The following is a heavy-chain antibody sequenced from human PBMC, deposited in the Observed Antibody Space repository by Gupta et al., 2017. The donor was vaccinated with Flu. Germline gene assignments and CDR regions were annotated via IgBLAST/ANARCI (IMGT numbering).Heavy chain of an antibody. J-gene: IGHJ5*02. CDR2: IIPIFGTA. D-gene: IGHD6-13*01. Sequence: RQAPGQGLEWMGGIIPIFGTANYAQKFQGRVTMTADESTSTAYMELSSLRSEDTAVYYCARRYSSSWYWFDPWGQGTLVTVSS. V-gene: IGHV1-69*01. CDR3: ARRYSSSWYWFDP.